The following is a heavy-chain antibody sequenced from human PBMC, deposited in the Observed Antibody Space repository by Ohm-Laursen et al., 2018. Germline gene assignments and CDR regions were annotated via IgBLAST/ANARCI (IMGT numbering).Heavy chain of an antibody. CDR3: ARSYYYDSSGYYYEAEYFQH. J-gene: IGHJ1*01. D-gene: IGHD3-22*01. CDR2: MNPNSGNT. Sequence: ASVKVSCKASGGTFSSYAISWVRQATGQGLEWMGWMNPNSGNTGYAQKFQGRVTMTRNTSISTAYMELSSLRSEDTAVYYCARSYYYDSSGYYYEAEYFQHWGQGTLVTVSS. V-gene: IGHV1-8*02. CDR1: GGTFSSYA.